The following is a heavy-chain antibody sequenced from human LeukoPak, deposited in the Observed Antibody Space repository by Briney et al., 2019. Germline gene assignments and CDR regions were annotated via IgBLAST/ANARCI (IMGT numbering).Heavy chain of an antibody. CDR3: ATYSTKNAREFES. Sequence: PGGSLRLSCAASGFTFSSYRMNWVRQAPGKGLEWVSSIDGTSTNIYYADSVKGRFTISRDNAQNSVYLQMNSLRAEDTAVYYCATYSTKNAREFESWGQGTLVTVSS. V-gene: IGHV3-21*01. CDR1: GFTFSSYR. CDR2: IDGTSTNI. J-gene: IGHJ5*01. D-gene: IGHD2/OR15-2a*01.